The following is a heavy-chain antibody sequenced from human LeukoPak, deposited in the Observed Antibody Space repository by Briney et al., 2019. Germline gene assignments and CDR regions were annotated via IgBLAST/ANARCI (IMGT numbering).Heavy chain of an antibody. CDR2: ISGSGGST. D-gene: IGHD3-10*01. J-gene: IGHJ4*02. CDR1: GFTFSSYA. V-gene: IGHV3-23*01. Sequence: PGGSLRLSCAASGFTFSSYAMSWVRQAPGKGLEWASAISGSGGSTYYADSVKGRFTISRDNSKNTLYLQMNSLRAEDTAVYYCARDLLSSSYYGTGYWGQGILVTVSS. CDR3: ARDLLSSSYYGTGY.